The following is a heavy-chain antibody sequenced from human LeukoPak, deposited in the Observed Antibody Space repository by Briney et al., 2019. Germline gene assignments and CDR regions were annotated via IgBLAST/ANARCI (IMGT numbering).Heavy chain of an antibody. D-gene: IGHD7-27*01. J-gene: IGHJ4*02. CDR3: ARDHKDWGVFDY. CDR2: INTDGSST. Sequence: GGSLRLSCAASGFTFSSYWMHWVRQAPGKGLVWVSRINTDGSSTSYADSVKGRFTISRDNAKNSLYLQMNSLRAEDTAVYYCARDHKDWGVFDYWGQGTLVTVSS. V-gene: IGHV3-74*01. CDR1: GFTFSSYW.